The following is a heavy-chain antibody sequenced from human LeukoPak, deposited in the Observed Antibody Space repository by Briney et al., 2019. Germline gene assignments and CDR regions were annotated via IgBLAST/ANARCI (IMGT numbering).Heavy chain of an antibody. V-gene: IGHV4-34*01. CDR2: INHSGST. CDR3: ARATSSGWFRQ. CDR1: GGSLSGYY. Sequence: SETLSLTCAVYGGSLSGYYWSWIRQPPGKGLEWIGEINHSGSTNYNPSLKSRVTISVDTSKNQFSLKLSSVTAADTAVYYCARATSSGWFRQWGQGTLVTVSS. J-gene: IGHJ4*02. D-gene: IGHD6-19*01.